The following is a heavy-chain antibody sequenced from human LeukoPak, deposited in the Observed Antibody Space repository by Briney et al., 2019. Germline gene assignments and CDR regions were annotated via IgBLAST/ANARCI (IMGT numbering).Heavy chain of an antibody. V-gene: IGHV3-11*01. CDR2: ISGSGSTI. D-gene: IGHD3-10*01. Sequence: GGSLRLSCAASGFTFSDYYMSWIRQAPGKGLEWVSYISGSGSTIYYADSVKGRFTISRDNAKNSLYLQMNSLRAEDTAVYYCARTHMVRGVITVPDYFDYWGQGTLVTVSS. J-gene: IGHJ4*02. CDR1: GFTFSDYY. CDR3: ARTHMVRGVITVPDYFDY.